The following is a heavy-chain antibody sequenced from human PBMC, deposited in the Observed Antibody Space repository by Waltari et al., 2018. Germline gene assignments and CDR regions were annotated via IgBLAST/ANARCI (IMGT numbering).Heavy chain of an antibody. J-gene: IGHJ6*03. CDR3: ARGHPFTIVSPRYYYYYYMDV. Sequence: QVHLQQWGAGLLKPSETLSLTCGVYSGSLTGYHWNWIRQAPGKGLEWIGDINHSANTDYNPSLESRVTISADTSKNQFSLHRTSVTAADTAVYYCARGHPFTIVSPRYYYYYYMDVWDKGTAVTVSS. D-gene: IGHD3-9*01. CDR2: INHSANT. V-gene: IGHV4-34*01. CDR1: SGSLTGYH.